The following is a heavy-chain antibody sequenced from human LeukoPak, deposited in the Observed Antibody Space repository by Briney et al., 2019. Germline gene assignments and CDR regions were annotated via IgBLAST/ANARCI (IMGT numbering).Heavy chain of an antibody. Sequence: ASVKVSCKASGYTFTGCYMHWVRQAPGQGLEWMGWINPNSGGTNYAQKFQGRATLTRDTSISTAYMELSRPTSDDTAVYYCARDWGWYQLLRWFDPWGQGTLVTVSA. D-gene: IGHD2-2*01. CDR2: INPNSGGT. CDR3: ARDWGWYQLLRWFDP. CDR1: GYTFTGCY. J-gene: IGHJ5*02. V-gene: IGHV1-2*02.